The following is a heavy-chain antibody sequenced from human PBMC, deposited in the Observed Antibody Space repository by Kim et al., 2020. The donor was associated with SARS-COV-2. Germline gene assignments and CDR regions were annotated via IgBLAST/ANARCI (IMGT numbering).Heavy chain of an antibody. CDR2: ISSSSSYI. Sequence: GGSLRLSCAASGFTFSSYSMNWVRQAPGKGLEWVSSISSSSSYIYYADSVKGRFTISRDNAKNSLYLQMNSLRAEDTAVYYCARDYDFTSPPPTRNYYYYMDVWGKGTTVTVSS. J-gene: IGHJ6*03. V-gene: IGHV3-21*01. D-gene: IGHD3-3*01. CDR1: GFTFSSYS. CDR3: ARDYDFTSPPPTRNYYYYMDV.